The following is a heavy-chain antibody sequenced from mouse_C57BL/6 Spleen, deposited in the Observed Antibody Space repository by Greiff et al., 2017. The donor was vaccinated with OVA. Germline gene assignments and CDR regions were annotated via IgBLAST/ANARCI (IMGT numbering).Heavy chain of an antibody. V-gene: IGHV3-6*01. CDR1: GYSITSGYY. CDR3: ARDYSFPFAY. Sequence: EVQLQQSGPGLVKPSQSLSLTCSVTGYSITSGYYWNWIRQFPGNKLEWMGYISYDGSNNYNPSLKNRISITRDTSKNQFFLKLNSVTTEDTATYYCARDYSFPFAYWGQGTLVTVSA. CDR2: ISYDGSN. J-gene: IGHJ3*01. D-gene: IGHD2-12*01.